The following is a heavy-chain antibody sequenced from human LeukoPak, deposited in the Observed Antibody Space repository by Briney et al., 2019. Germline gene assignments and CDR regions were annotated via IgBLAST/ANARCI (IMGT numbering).Heavy chain of an antibody. J-gene: IGHJ5*02. D-gene: IGHD3-3*01. CDR1: GGSISSYY. V-gene: IGHV4-59*01. CDR2: IYYSGSI. Sequence: SETLSLTCTVSGGSISSYYWSWIRQPPGKGLEWIGYIYYSGSIDYNPSLKSRVTISVDTSKNQFSLKLSSVTAADTAVYYCARGLLRSKSWFDPWGQGTLVTVSS. CDR3: ARGLLRSKSWFDP.